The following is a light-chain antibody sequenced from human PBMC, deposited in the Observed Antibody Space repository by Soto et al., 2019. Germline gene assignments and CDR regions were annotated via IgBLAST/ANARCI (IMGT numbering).Light chain of an antibody. J-gene: IGLJ1*01. CDR2: EVV. Sequence: QSVLTQPPSASGSPGQSVTISCTGTKSDIGVYDFVSWYQHHPGKAPRLIIYEVVQRPSGVPDRFSGSKSGNTASLTVSGLQAADEADYFCKSYAGSYTYVFGSGTRSPS. CDR1: KSDIGVYDF. CDR3: KSYAGSYTYV. V-gene: IGLV2-8*01.